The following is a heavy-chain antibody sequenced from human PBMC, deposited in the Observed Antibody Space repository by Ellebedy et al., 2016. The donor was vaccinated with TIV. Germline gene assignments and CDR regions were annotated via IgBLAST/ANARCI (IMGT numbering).Heavy chain of an antibody. D-gene: IGHD3-10*01. CDR3: VSDRPWFGDLARDL. Sequence: PGGSLRLSCAASGLTFRDYSKNWVRQAPGKGLEWLSYLSSTTNPIYYSDSVKGRFIISRYNAKNSVYIQMTNLRDEDTAVYYCVSDRPWFGDLARDLWGQGALVTVSS. J-gene: IGHJ5*02. CDR1: GLTFRDYS. CDR2: LSSTTNPI. V-gene: IGHV3-48*02.